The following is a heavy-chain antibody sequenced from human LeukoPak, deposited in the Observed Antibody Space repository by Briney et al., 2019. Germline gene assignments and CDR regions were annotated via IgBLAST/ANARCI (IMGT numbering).Heavy chain of an antibody. V-gene: IGHV1-2*02. D-gene: IGHD1-1*01. CDR3: AGVFRMPTGSTGENAFDI. Sequence: ASVKVSCKASGYTFTGYYMHWVRQAPGQGLEWMGWINPNSGGTNYAQKFQGRVTMTRDTSISTAYMELSRLRSDDTAVYYCAGVFRMPTGSTGENAFDIWGQGTMVTVSS. J-gene: IGHJ3*02. CDR1: GYTFTGYY. CDR2: INPNSGGT.